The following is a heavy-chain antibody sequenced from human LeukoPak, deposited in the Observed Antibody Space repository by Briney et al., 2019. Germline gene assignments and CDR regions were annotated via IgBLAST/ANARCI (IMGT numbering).Heavy chain of an antibody. V-gene: IGHV4-59*01. CDR3: ARGPYSSRYDY. CDR1: GGSISSSY. CDR2: IYYSGST. Sequence: PSETLSLTCTVSGGSISSSYWSWIRQPPGKGLEWIGYIYYSGSTNYNPSLKSRVTMSVDTSKNQFSLNLSSVTAADTAVYYCARGPYSSRYDYWGQGTVVTASS. D-gene: IGHD6-13*01. J-gene: IGHJ4*02.